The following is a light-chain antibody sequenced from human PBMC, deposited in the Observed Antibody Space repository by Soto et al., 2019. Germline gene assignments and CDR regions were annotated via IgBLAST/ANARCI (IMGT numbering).Light chain of an antibody. CDR2: DAS. CDR1: QNVRTF. CDR3: QQRSGWPHT. Sequence: EIVLTQSPDTLSLSPGERATLSCRASQNVRTFLAWYQQKPGQAPSLLIFDASNRLTGIPDRFSGSGSGTDFTLTISSLEPEDSAVYDCQQRSGWPHTFGQGTKVEIK. V-gene: IGKV3-11*01. J-gene: IGKJ2*01.